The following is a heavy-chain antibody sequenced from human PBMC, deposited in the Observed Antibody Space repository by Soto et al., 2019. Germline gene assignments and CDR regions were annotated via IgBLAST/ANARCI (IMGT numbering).Heavy chain of an antibody. Sequence: EVQLVESGGDLVQPGGFLRLSCATSGFTFSRYWMHWVRQVPGKGLVWVSRINSDGSSISYSDSVKGRFTISRDNAKNTLYLQMNSLRVEATAVYYCARLPVDTITSLDYWGQGTLVTVS. J-gene: IGHJ4*02. CDR2: INSDGSSI. V-gene: IGHV3-74*01. CDR3: ARLPVDTITSLDY. CDR1: GFTFSRYW. D-gene: IGHD3-3*01.